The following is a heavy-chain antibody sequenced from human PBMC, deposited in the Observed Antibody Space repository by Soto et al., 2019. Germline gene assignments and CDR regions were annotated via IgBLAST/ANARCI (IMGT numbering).Heavy chain of an antibody. V-gene: IGHV5-51*01. Sequence: GESVNISCKGSGYSFTSYWIGWVRQMPGKGLEWMGIIYPGDSDTRYSPSFQGQVTISADKSISTAYLQWSSLKASDTAMYYCARLWGSPPNYYYYYIDVWGKGTTVTVSS. CDR1: GYSFTSYW. CDR3: ARLWGSPPNYYYYYIDV. J-gene: IGHJ6*03. CDR2: IYPGDSDT. D-gene: IGHD3-16*01.